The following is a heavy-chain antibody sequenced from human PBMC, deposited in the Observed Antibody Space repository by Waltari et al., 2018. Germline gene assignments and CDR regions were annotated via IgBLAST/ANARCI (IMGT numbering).Heavy chain of an antibody. CDR2: IKQDGSEK. J-gene: IGHJ4*02. CDR3: VGARQ. V-gene: IGHV3-7*04. Sequence: EVQLVESGGGLVQPGGSLKLSCAASGFTFSGSWMTWVRQAPGMGLEWVANIKQDGSEKNYADSVKGRFTISRDNGKNSLYLQINSLRVEDTAVYYCVGARQWGQGTLVTVSS. CDR1: GFTFSGSW.